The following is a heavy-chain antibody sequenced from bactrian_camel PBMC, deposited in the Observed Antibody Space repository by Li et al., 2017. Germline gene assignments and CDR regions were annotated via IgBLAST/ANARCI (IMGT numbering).Heavy chain of an antibody. CDR3: AADPPSYTLYECRAS. CDR1: GYSSATYY. CDR2: LNSDGTS. V-gene: IGHV3S53*01. J-gene: IGHJ4*01. Sequence: HVQLVESGGGSVRAGGSLRLSCVASGYSSATYYMGWFRQAPGKEREGVAALNSDGTSEYADSVRGRFTISKGSAKTVVYLQMNNLQTEDTAMYYCAADPPSYTLYECRASWGQGTQVTVS. D-gene: IGHD4*01.